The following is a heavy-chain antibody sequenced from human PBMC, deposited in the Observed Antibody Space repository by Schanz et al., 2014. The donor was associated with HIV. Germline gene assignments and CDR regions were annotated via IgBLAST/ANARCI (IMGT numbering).Heavy chain of an antibody. CDR1: AFNFDSYG. V-gene: IGHV3-72*01. D-gene: IGHD5-18*01. J-gene: IGHJ6*02. Sequence: EVQLLESGGGFVQPGRSLRLSCVASAFNFDSYGMHWVRQAPGKGLEWVARSRVKSDSYATEYAASVTGRFTISRDDSKNSVYLQMNSLNIEDTAVYYCRGYRFYYGVDFWGQGTTVTVS. CDR3: RGYRFYYGVDF. CDR2: SRVKSDSYAT.